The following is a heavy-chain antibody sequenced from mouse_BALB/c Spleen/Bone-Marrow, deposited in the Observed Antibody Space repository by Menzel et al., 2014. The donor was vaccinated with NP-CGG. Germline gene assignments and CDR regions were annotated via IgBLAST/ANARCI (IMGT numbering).Heavy chain of an antibody. CDR1: GFSLTGYG. CDR3: ARDSFLITRALDY. V-gene: IGHV2-6-7*01. Sequence: VMLVESGPGLVAPSQSLSITCTVSGFSLTGYGVNWVRQPPGKDLEWLGMIWGDGSTDYNSALKSRLSISKDNSKSQVFLKMNSLQTDDTARYYCARDSFLITRALDYWGQGTSVTVSS. CDR2: IWGDGST. J-gene: IGHJ4*01. D-gene: IGHD2-4*01.